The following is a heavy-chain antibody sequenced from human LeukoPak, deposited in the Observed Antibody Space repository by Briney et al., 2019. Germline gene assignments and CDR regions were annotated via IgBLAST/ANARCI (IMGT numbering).Heavy chain of an antibody. V-gene: IGHV1-8*01. D-gene: IGHD3-3*01. CDR3: ARSLAYYDFWSGYYTGSNWFDP. J-gene: IGHJ5*02. CDR2: MNPNSGNT. CDR1: GYTFTSYD. Sequence: ASVKVSCKASGYTFTSYDINWVRQATGQGLEWMGWMNPNSGNTGYAQKFQGRVTMTRNTSISTAYMELSSLRSEDTAVYYCARSLAYYDFWSGYYTGSNWFDPCGQGTLVTVSS.